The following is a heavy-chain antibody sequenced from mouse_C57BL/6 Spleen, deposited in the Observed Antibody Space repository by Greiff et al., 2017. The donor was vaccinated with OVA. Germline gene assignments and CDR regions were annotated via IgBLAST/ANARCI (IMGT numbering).Heavy chain of an antibody. CDR2: IWWDDDK. V-gene: IGHV8-8*01. J-gene: IGHJ4*01. CDR1: GFSLSTFGMG. CDR3: ARILYGNSYYYAMDY. D-gene: IGHD2-1*01. Sequence: QVTLKVSGPGILQPSQTLSLTCSFSGFSLSTFGMGVGWIRQPSGKGLEWLAHIWWDDDKYYNPALKSRLSISTDTSNHPVILKIANVDTADTATYYCARILYGNSYYYAMDYWGQGTSVTVSS.